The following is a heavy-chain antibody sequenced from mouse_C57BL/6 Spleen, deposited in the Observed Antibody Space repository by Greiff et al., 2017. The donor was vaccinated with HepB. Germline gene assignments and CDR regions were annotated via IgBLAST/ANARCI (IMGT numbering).Heavy chain of an antibody. J-gene: IGHJ4*01. CDR1: GYTFTSYW. D-gene: IGHD1-1*01. V-gene: IGHV1-50*01. Sequence: VQLQQPGAELVKPGASVKLSCKASGYTFTSYWMQWVKQRPGQGLEWIGEIDPSDSYTNYNQKFKGKATLTVDTSSSTAYMQLSSLTSEDSAVYYCARGGAVVALYAMDYWGQGTSVTVSS. CDR3: ARGGAVVALYAMDY. CDR2: IDPSDSYT.